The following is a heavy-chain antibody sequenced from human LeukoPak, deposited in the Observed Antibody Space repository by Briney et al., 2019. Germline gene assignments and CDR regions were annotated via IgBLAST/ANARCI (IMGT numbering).Heavy chain of an antibody. J-gene: IGHJ5*02. D-gene: IGHD2-15*01. Sequence: ASVKVSCKASGYTFTGYDINWVRQATGQGLEWMGWINPNSGDTDYAQKFQGRVTMTRDTSISTAYMELSRLRSDDTAVYYCARDWSGASCWNGFDPWGQGTLVTVSS. CDR1: GYTFTGYD. CDR2: INPNSGDT. V-gene: IGHV1-2*02. CDR3: ARDWSGASCWNGFDP.